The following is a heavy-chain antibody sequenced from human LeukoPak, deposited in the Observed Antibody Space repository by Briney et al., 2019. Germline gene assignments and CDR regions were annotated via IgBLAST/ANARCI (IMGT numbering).Heavy chain of an antibody. D-gene: IGHD3-3*01. CDR1: GFTFRAYW. V-gene: IGHV3-7*03. Sequence: GGSLRLSCAASGFTFRAYWMSWVRQAPGKGLEWVANIQSDGSEKNYVDSVQGRFTISRDNAKTSLYLQMNSLRAEDTAVYYCAKDSHTTPYYDFWSGYYTSKDSGLFYGMDVWGQGTTVTVSS. CDR2: IQSDGSEK. CDR3: AKDSHTTPYYDFWSGYYTSKDSGLFYGMDV. J-gene: IGHJ6*02.